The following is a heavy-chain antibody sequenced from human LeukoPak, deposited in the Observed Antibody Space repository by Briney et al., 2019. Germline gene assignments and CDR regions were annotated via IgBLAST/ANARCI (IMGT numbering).Heavy chain of an antibody. V-gene: IGHV4-61*02. CDR1: GGSISSGSYY. CDR2: IYTSGST. CDR3: ARDIKDDYGDFSEDY. J-gene: IGHJ4*02. Sequence: SETLSLTCTVSGGSISSGSYYWSWIRQPAGKGLEWIGRIYTSGSTNYNPSLKSRVTISVDTSKNQFSLKLSSVTAADTAVYYCARDIKDDYGDFSEDYWGQGTLVTVSS. D-gene: IGHD4-17*01.